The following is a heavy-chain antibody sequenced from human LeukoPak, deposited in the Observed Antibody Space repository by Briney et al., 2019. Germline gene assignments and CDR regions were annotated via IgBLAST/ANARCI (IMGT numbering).Heavy chain of an antibody. CDR3: ARGVQLWYFDY. J-gene: IGHJ4*01. CDR1: GFTFRDYA. V-gene: IGHV3-23*01. CDR2: ISAAGGAT. Sequence: GGSLILSCAASGFTFRDYAINWVRQAPGKGLEWVSSISAAGGATYYADSVKGRFATSRVNSKNVLYLQMNSLRPDDTAVYYCARGVQLWYFDYWGHGTLVTVSS. D-gene: IGHD1-1*01.